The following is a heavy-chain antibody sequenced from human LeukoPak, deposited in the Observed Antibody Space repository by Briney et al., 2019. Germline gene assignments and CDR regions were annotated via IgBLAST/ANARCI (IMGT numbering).Heavy chain of an antibody. J-gene: IGHJ3*02. CDR3: ARGYCSSTSCYYAFDI. CDR1: GGSISNY. CDR2: IYTSGST. D-gene: IGHD2-2*01. Sequence: SETLSLTCTVSGGSISNYWSWIRQPAGKGLEWIGRIYTSGSTNYNPSLKSRVTMSVDTSKNQFSLKLSSVTAADTAVYYCARGYCSSTSCYYAFDIWGQGTMVTVSS. V-gene: IGHV4-4*07.